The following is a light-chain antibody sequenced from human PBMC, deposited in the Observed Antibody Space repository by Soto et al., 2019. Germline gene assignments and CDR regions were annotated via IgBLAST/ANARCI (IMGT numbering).Light chain of an antibody. V-gene: IGKV1-5*01. CDR1: QSINNW. CDR3: QQYKTYSLT. J-gene: IGKJ4*01. Sequence: DIQMTQSPSSLSASVGGTVTITCRASQSINNWLAWYQQKPGEAPKLLIFDAFSLESGVPFRFGGSGFGTEFTLTISSLQPDDSATYYCQQYKTYSLTFGGGTKVDIK. CDR2: DAF.